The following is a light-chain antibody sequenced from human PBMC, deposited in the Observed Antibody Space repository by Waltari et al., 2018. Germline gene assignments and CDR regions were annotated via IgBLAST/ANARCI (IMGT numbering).Light chain of an antibody. CDR3: QQYNSYPRT. J-gene: IGKJ1*01. Sequence: DIQMTQSPSTLSASVGARVTITCRARQSLNSWLAWYQQKPGIAPKLLIYTASSLKSGVPSRFSGSGSGTEFTLTISSLQPDDFATYYCQQYNSYPRTFGQGTKVEFK. CDR2: TAS. V-gene: IGKV1-5*03. CDR1: QSLNSW.